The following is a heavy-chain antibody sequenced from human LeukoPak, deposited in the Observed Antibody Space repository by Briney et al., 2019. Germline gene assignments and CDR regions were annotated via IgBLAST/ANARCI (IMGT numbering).Heavy chain of an antibody. V-gene: IGHV3-23*01. CDR1: GFTFSSHA. D-gene: IGHD6-13*01. CDR3: ARHGSWSFDY. J-gene: IGHJ4*02. Sequence: GGSLRLSCAASGFTFSSHAMSWVRQAPGKGLEWVSAITSGSGSNVYYTDSLKGRFTISRDNSKNTLYRHMNSLRAEDAAVYYCARHGSWSFDYWGQGTLLTVSA. CDR2: ITSGSGSNV.